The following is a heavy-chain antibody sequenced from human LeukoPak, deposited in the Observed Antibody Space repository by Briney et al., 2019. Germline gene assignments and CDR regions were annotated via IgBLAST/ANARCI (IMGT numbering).Heavy chain of an antibody. CDR1: GFTLSNYW. D-gene: IGHD3-22*01. V-gene: IGHV3-74*01. CDR2: IKSDGSTT. J-gene: IGHJ6*02. CDR3: ARHPTYYYESSGFYPLYYHRGLDV. Sequence: PGGSLRLSCAASGFTLSNYWMHWVRQAPGKGLVWVSRIKSDGSTTIYADSVEGRFTISRDNAKSTLYLQMDSLRAEDTAVYYCARHPTYYYESSGFYPLYYHRGLDVWGQGTPVTVSS.